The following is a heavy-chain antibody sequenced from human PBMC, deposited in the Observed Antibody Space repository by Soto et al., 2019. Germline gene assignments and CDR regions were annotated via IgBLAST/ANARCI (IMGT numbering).Heavy chain of an antibody. CDR1: GCTLSSYY. V-gene: IGHV1-46*01. CDR3: ERGLGIGDC. CDR2: INPNGGSK. Sequence: QVQLVQSGAEVKKPGDSVKVSCKASGCTLSSYYIHWVRQATGQGLELIGIINPNGGSKNYEQNFKGRITVTRATSTATVYMDLSGLTSDDTAMYYCERGLGIGDCWGPWTLVTDSS. J-gene: IGHJ4*02.